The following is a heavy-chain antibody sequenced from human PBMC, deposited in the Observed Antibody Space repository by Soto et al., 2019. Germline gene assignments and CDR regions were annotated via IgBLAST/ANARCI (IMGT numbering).Heavy chain of an antibody. V-gene: IGHV1-69*01. CDR3: ALGLRGYHIDS. CDR2: IIPIFGTT. Sequence: QVHLLQSGSEVKKPGSSVKVSCRASGATLSNYAFSWVRQAPGQGLEWMGGIIPIFGTTSYAQKLQGRVILTADESTTTVYMELMSLRSEDTALYFCALGLRGYHIDSWGQGTQVTVSS. CDR1: GATLSNYA. D-gene: IGHD2-15*01. J-gene: IGHJ4*02.